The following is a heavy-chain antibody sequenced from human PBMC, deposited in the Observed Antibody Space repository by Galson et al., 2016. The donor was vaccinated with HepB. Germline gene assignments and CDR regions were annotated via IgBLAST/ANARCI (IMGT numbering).Heavy chain of an antibody. D-gene: IGHD6-19*01. V-gene: IGHV3-30-3*01. J-gene: IGHJ6*02. CDR2: GSNK. Sequence: SLRLSCAASGFTFSSYPMHWVRQAPGKGLEWVADGSNKYYADSVKGRFTISRDNSKNTLYLQMNSLRAEDTAVHYCTRVLIVYSSWSENNYYYYGMDVWGQGTTVTVSS. CDR1: GFTFSSYP. CDR3: TRVLIVYSSWSENNYYYYGMDV.